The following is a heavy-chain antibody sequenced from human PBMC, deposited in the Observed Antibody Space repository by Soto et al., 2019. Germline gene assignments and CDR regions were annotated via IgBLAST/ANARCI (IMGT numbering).Heavy chain of an antibody. Sequence: QVQPQESGPGLVKPSGTLSLTCAVSGGSISSSKWWSWVRQPPGKGLEWIGEIDHSGSTNYNPSLKSRVTIAVDKSENQVSLKLNSGTAADTAVYYCAREWIHGYWGQGTLVTVSS. CDR2: IDHSGST. CDR3: AREWIHGY. V-gene: IGHV4-4*02. J-gene: IGHJ4*02. D-gene: IGHD5-18*01. CDR1: GGSISSSKW.